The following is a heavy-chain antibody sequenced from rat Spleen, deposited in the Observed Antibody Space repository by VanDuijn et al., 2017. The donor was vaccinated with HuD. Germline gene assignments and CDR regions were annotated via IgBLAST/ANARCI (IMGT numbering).Heavy chain of an antibody. D-gene: IGHD1-4*01. CDR2: ISYDGGRT. CDR3: TTRGITH. V-gene: IGHV5-20*01. J-gene: IGHJ2*01. CDR1: GFTFSDYY. Sequence: EVQLVESDGDLVQPGRSLKVSCAVSGFTFSDYYMAWVRQAPTKGLEWVATISYDGGRTYYRNSVKGRFTISRDNAKSTLYLQMDSLRSKDTATYSCTTRGITHGGQGVMVTVS.